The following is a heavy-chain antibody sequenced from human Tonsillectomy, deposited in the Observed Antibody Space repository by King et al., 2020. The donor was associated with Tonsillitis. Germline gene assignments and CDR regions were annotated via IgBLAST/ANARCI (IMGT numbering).Heavy chain of an antibody. CDR2: ISYSGST. CDR1: GGSISRSIYY. J-gene: IGHJ4*02. D-gene: IGHD6-19*01. Sequence: QLQESGPGPVKPPETLSLTCTVSGGSISRSIYYWAWIRQPPGKGLEWIGSISYSGSTYYNPSFESRVTMSVDMSKKQFSLKLSSVTAADTAVYYCARQERSGWPAYFDYWGRGTQVTVSS. V-gene: IGHV4-39*01. CDR3: ARQERSGWPAYFDY.